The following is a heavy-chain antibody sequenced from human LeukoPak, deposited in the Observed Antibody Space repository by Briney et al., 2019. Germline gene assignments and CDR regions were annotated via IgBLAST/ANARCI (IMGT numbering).Heavy chain of an antibody. V-gene: IGHV3-30*02. D-gene: IGHD2-15*01. CDR1: GFTVSSNY. Sequence: GGSLRLSCAASGFTVSSNYMSWVRQAPGKGLEWVAFIRYDGSNKYYADSVKGRFTISRDNSKNTLYLQMNSLRAEDTAVYYCAKDKMSGGAGTDYWGQGTLVTVSS. CDR3: AKDKMSGGAGTDY. J-gene: IGHJ4*02. CDR2: IRYDGSNK.